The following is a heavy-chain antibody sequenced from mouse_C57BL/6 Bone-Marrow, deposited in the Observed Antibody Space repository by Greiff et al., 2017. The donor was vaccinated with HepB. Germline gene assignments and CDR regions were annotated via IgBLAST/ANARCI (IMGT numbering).Heavy chain of an antibody. J-gene: IGHJ2*01. CDR1: GFTFSSYG. CDR3: AIPGDYALYFDY. D-gene: IGHD2-4*01. Sequence: EVHLVESGGDLVKPGGSLKLSCAASGFTFSSYGMSWVRQTPDKRLEWVATISSGGSYTYYPDSVKGRFTISRDNAKNTLYLQMSSLKSEDTAMYYGAIPGDYALYFDYWGQGTTLTVSS. V-gene: IGHV5-6*01. CDR2: ISSGGSYT.